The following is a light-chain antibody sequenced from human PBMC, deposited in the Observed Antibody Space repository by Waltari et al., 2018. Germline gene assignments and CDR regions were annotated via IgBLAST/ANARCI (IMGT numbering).Light chain of an antibody. CDR1: QSIGSC. J-gene: IGKJ5*01. Sequence: EIVLTQSPATLSLSPGERATLSCWASQSIGSCLAWYQQKPGQAPRLLSYDASNRATGIPARFSGSGSGTDFILTINSLESEDSAVYYCQQRRDWPITFGQGTRLEIK. CDR2: DAS. CDR3: QQRRDWPIT. V-gene: IGKV3-11*01.